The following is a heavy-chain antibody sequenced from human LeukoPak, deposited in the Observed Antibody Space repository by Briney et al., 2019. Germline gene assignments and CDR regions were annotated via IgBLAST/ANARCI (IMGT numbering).Heavy chain of an antibody. CDR2: INHSGST. V-gene: IGHV4-34*01. J-gene: IGHJ4*02. Sequence: SETLSLTCAVYGGSFSGYYWSWIRQPPGKGLEWIGEINHSGSTNYNPSLKSRVTISVDTSKNQFSLKLSSVTAADTAVYYCARRRYEGYFDYWGQGTLVTVPS. CDR3: ARRRYEGYFDY. CDR1: GGSFSGYY. D-gene: IGHD3-3*01.